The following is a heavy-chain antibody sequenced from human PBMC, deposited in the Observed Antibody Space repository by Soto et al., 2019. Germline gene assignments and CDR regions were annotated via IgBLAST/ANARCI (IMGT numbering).Heavy chain of an antibody. J-gene: IGHJ5*02. Sequence: QVQLVESGGGVVQPWGSLSLSCATSGFTFTSVTMHWVRQAPGKGLEWIAVMSYDGARTDYADAVKGRFTISRDTSKNTLYLQRNNLRTDDTAMYYCARDRPYGDPNWFDHWGQGTLVTVSS. CDR2: MSYDGART. D-gene: IGHD4-17*01. CDR3: ARDRPYGDPNWFDH. CDR1: GFTFTSVT. V-gene: IGHV3-30-3*01.